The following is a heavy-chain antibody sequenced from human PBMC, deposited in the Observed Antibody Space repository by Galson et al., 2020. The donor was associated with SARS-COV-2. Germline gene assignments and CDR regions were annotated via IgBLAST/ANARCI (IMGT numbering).Heavy chain of an antibody. CDR3: ARLLGPPNCSSTSCYDGNYGMDV. CDR1: GFTFSSYS. V-gene: IGHV3-48*04. D-gene: IGHD2-2*01. J-gene: IGHJ6*02. Sequence: GGSLRLSCAASGFTFSSYSMNWVRQAPGKGLEWVSYISSSSSTIYYADSVKGRFTISRDNAKNSLYLQMNSLRAEDTAVYYCARLLGPPNCSSTSCYDGNYGMDVWGQGTTVTVSS. CDR2: ISSSSSTI.